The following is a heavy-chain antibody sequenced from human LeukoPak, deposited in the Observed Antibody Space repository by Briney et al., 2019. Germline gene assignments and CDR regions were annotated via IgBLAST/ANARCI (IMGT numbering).Heavy chain of an antibody. CDR3: AKDDRWLQFCC. J-gene: IGHJ4*02. CDR1: GDSISTSNS. V-gene: IGHV3-23*01. CDR2: IIPSGHTT. Sequence: ETLSLTCTVSGDSISTSNSYWGWIRQPPGKGLEWVSGIIPSGHTTYYADSVRGRFTISRDNSRNTVYLQMNSLRAEDTAVYYCAKDDRWLQFCCWGQGTLVTVSA. D-gene: IGHD5-24*01.